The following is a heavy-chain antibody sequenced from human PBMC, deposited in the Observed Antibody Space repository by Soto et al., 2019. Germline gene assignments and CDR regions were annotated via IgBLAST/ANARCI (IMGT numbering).Heavy chain of an antibody. CDR3: ARYNSYAIDY. J-gene: IGHJ4*02. D-gene: IGHD2-8*01. V-gene: IGHV4-59*01. Sequence: TLSLTCTVSGTSISSYYWSWIRQPPGKGLEWIANIHYSGTTNYNPSLASRVTLSVDTSKNQFSLKMTSVTAADRAMYFCARYNSYAIDYWGRGTLVTVSS. CDR2: IHYSGTT. CDR1: GTSISSYY.